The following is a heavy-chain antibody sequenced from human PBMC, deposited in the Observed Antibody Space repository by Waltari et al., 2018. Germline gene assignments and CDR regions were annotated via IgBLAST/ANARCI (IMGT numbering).Heavy chain of an antibody. CDR2: ISSTGATT. D-gene: IGHD2-21*02. Sequence: DVHLLESGGGLEQPGGSLRLSCIALGFPFSSYAMSWVRQAPGKGLEWVSSISSTGATTYYADSVEGRFTISRDNSKNTVYLQINSLRAEDTALYYCAKTEVVTAIPPPWYFDLWGRGTLVTVSS. CDR3: AKTEVVTAIPPPWYFDL. CDR1: GFPFSSYA. V-gene: IGHV3-23*01. J-gene: IGHJ2*01.